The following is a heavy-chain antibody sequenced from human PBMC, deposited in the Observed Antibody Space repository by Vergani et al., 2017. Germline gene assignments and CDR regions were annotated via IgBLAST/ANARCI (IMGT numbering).Heavy chain of an antibody. V-gene: IGHV3-73*01. J-gene: IGHJ5*02. CDR3: ARDGSTVTTYWFDP. CDR1: GFTFSGSA. CDR2: IRSKANSYAT. D-gene: IGHD4-17*01. Sequence: EVQLVESGGGLVQPGGSLKLSCAASGFTFSGSAMHWVRQASGKGLEWVGRIRSKANSYATAYAASVKGRFTISRDDSKNTAYLQMNSLKTEDTAVYYCARDGSTVTTYWFDPWDQGTLVTVSS.